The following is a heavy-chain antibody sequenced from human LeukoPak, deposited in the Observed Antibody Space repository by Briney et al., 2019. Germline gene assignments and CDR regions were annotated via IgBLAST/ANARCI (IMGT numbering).Heavy chain of an antibody. Sequence: PSETLSLTCAVSGGSISSYYWSWIRQPPGKGLEWIGYIYYSERPNFNPSLKSRVTISVDTSKNQFSLKLTSVTAADTAVYYCARRGGSPLGAFDIWGQGTMVTVSS. CDR3: ARRGGSPLGAFDI. D-gene: IGHD1-26*01. J-gene: IGHJ3*02. CDR2: IYYSERP. V-gene: IGHV4-59*01. CDR1: GGSISSYY.